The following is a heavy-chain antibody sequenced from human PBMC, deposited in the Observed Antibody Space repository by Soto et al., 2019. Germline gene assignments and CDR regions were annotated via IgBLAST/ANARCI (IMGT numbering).Heavy chain of an antibody. CDR3: AKRSSSSTFDY. D-gene: IGHD6-6*01. Sequence: EVQLLESGGGLVQPGESLRLSCAADGFTFSSYAMRWDRQAPGKGLEWVSVISGSDDSTYYADSVKGRFTISRDNSKNTLYLQMNSLRPEDTAVYYCAKRSSSSTFDYWGQGTLVTVSS. V-gene: IGHV3-23*01. CDR1: GFTFSSYA. CDR2: ISGSDDST. J-gene: IGHJ4*02.